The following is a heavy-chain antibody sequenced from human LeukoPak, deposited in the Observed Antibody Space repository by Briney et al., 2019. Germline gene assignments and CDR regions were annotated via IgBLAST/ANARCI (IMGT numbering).Heavy chain of an antibody. CDR1: GFTFSSYE. D-gene: IGHD2-15*01. CDR3: NHLAVAGDAFDI. V-gene: IGHV3-48*03. CDR2: ISSSGSTI. Sequence: PGGSLRLSCAASGFTFSSYEMNWVRQAPGKGLEWVSYISSSGSTIYYADSVEGRFTISRDNAKNSLYLQMNSLRAEDTAVYYCNHLAVAGDAFDIWGQGTMVTVSS. J-gene: IGHJ3*02.